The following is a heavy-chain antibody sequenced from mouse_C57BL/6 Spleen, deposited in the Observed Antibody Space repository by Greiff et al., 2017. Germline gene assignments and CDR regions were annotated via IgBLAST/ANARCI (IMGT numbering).Heavy chain of an antibody. CDR1: GYTFTEYT. V-gene: IGHV1-62-2*01. CDR2: FYPGSGSI. Sequence: VQLQQSGAELVKPGASVKLSCKASGYTFTEYTIHWVKQRSGQGLEWIGWFYPGSGSIKYNEKFKDKATLTADKSSSTVYMERSRLTSEDSAVYFCARHEDDYYGSSPAWFAYWGQGTLVTVSA. D-gene: IGHD1-1*01. CDR3: ARHEDDYYGSSPAWFAY. J-gene: IGHJ3*01.